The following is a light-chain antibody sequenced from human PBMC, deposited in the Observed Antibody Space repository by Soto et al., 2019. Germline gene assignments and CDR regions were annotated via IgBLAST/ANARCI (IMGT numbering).Light chain of an antibody. Sequence: EIVLTQSPGTLSLSPGERPTLSCRASRSVSSGYLAWYQQKPGQAPRLLIHGASTRATGIPGRFSGRGSGTDFTLTISRLEPEDFAVYYCQRYNNWPLTFGGGTK. V-gene: IGKV3-20*01. CDR3: QRYNNWPLT. CDR1: RSVSSGY. J-gene: IGKJ4*01. CDR2: GAS.